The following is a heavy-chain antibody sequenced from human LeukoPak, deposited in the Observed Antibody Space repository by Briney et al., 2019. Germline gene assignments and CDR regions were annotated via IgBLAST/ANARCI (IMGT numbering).Heavy chain of an antibody. CDR3: ARDRVGSGWPRPYYFVH. Sequence: GASVKVSCKPSGYTFTGYYLHWVRQAPGQALEWMGWINPNIGATMYAEKFQGRVTMTRDTSINTAYMELSSLRPDHTALYYCARDRVGSGWPRPYYFVHWGQGTLVTVSS. J-gene: IGHJ4*02. D-gene: IGHD6-19*01. V-gene: IGHV1-2*02. CDR2: INPNIGAT. CDR1: GYTFTGYY.